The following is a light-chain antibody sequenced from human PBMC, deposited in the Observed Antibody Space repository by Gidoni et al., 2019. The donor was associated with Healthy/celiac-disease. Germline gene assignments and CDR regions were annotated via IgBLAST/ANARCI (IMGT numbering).Light chain of an antibody. V-gene: IGKV3-20*01. CDR3: QQYGSSGT. CDR1: QSVSSSY. CDR2: GAA. Sequence: EIALTQSPGTLSLSPGERDTLSCRASQSVSSSYLAWYQQKPGQAPRLLIYGAASRATGIPDSFSGSGSGTDFTLTISRLEPEDFAVYYCQQYGSSGTFGQXTKVEIK. J-gene: IGKJ1*01.